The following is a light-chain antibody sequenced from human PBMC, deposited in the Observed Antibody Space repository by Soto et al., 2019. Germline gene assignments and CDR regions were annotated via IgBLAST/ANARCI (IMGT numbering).Light chain of an antibody. V-gene: IGKV3-20*01. CDR2: GAS. CDR3: QQYGSSPPYT. J-gene: IGKJ2*01. CDR1: QRVSGNY. Sequence: EIMLTQSQGTLSLSPGERATLSCRASQRVSGNYFAWYQQQAGQAPRLLIYGASDRATGIPEKFSGSGSGTDFTLTISRMEPEDFAVYYCQQYGSSPPYTFGPGTKVEIK.